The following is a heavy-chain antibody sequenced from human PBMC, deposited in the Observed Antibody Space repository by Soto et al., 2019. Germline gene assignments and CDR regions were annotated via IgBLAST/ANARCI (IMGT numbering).Heavy chain of an antibody. CDR2: ISGDNGNT. CDR1: GYTFSSYG. V-gene: IGHV1-18*01. Sequence: QVQLVQSGAEVKKPGASVKVSCKASGYTFSSYGISWVRQAPGQGLEWMGWISGDNGNTKYVEKFQGRVTMTTDTSTSTAYMELRSLRSDDTAVYYCARDSRSGWYSLDYWVQGTLVTVSS. D-gene: IGHD6-19*01. CDR3: ARDSRSGWYSLDY. J-gene: IGHJ4*02.